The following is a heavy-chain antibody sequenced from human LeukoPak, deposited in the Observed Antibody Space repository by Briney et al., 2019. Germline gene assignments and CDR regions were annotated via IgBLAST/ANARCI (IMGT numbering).Heavy chain of an antibody. CDR3: ARAEGRGWLYYYYNMDV. D-gene: IGHD6-19*01. J-gene: IGHJ6*03. V-gene: IGHV3-11*01. CDR1: AFTFSNYA. CDR2: ISISGSTI. Sequence: PGRSLRLSRAPSAFTFSNYAMSWVRQAPGKGRGWVSYISISGSTIYYADSVKGRFTISRDNAKNSLYLQMNSLRAEDTAVYYCARAEGRGWLYYYYNMDVWGKGTTVTVCS.